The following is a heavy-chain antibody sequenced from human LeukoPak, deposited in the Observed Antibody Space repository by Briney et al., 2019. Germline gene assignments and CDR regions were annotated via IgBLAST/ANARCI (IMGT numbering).Heavy chain of an antibody. J-gene: IGHJ4*02. Sequence: ASVKVSCKASGGTFSTYAISWVRQAPGQGLEWMGGIIPIFGTANYAQKFQGRVTINADKSTSTAYMELSRLTSDDMAVYYCARDPTRGDLSVYWGQGSLVTVSS. CDR1: GGTFSTYA. CDR3: ARDPTRGDLSVY. CDR2: IIPIFGTA. V-gene: IGHV1-69*06. D-gene: IGHD5-12*01.